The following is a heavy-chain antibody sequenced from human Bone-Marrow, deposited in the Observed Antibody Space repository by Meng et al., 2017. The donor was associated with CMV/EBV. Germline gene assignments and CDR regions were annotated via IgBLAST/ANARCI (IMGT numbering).Heavy chain of an antibody. V-gene: IGHV3-23*01. CDR3: ASPASTYYDFWSGYYLPLDF. Sequence: GESLKISCAASGFTFHNYAMTWVRQAPGKGLEWVSAISGSGGSTYYADSVKGRFTISRDNSKNTLYLQMNSLRVEDTAVYYCASPASTYYDFWSGYYLPLDFWGQGTTVTVSS. CDR2: ISGSGGST. J-gene: IGHJ6*02. D-gene: IGHD3-3*01. CDR1: GFTFHNYA.